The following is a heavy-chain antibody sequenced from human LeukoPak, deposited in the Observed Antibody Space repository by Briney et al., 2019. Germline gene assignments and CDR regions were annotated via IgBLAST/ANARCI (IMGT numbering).Heavy chain of an antibody. CDR3: AKRGGMYPAHYFDY. CDR1: GFTFSSYG. J-gene: IGHJ4*02. D-gene: IGHD6-13*01. V-gene: IGHV3-23*01. CDR2: ISASGGST. Sequence: GGPLRLSCAASGFTFSSYGMSWVRQAPGKGLEWVSAISASGGSTYYADSVKGRFTISRDNSKNTLYLQMNSLRAEDTAVYYCAKRGGMYPAHYFDYWGQGSLVIVS.